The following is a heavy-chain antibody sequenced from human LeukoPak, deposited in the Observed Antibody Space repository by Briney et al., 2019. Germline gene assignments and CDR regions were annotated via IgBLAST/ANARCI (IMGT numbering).Heavy chain of an antibody. CDR2: IYYSGST. CDR3: ARRVDGCSSTSCYFRPGGDFHYYYYMDV. D-gene: IGHD2-2*01. V-gene: IGHV4-39*01. J-gene: IGHJ6*03. Sequence: SETLSLTCTVSGGSISSSSYYWGWIRQPPGKGLEWMGSIYYSGSTYYNPSLKSRVTISVDTSKNQFSLKLSSVTAADTAVYYCARRVDGCSSTSCYFRPGGDFHYYYYMDVWGKGTTVTVSS. CDR1: GGSISSSSYY.